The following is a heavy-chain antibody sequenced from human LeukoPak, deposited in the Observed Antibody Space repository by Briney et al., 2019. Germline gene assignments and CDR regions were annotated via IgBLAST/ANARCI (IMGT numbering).Heavy chain of an antibody. CDR3: ARVRYSSDWSRAYFDY. D-gene: IGHD6-19*01. CDR2: IYYSGST. V-gene: IGHV4-59*01. Sequence: PSETLSLTCTVSGGSISSSYRSWIRQPPGKGLEWIGYIYYSGSTSYNPSLKSRVTISVDTSKNQFSLKLSSVTAADTAVYYCARVRYSSDWSRAYFDYWGQGTLVTVSS. J-gene: IGHJ4*02. CDR1: GGSISSSY.